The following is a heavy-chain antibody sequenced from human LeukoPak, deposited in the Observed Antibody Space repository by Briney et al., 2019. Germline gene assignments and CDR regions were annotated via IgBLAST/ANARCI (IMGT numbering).Heavy chain of an antibody. CDR2: ISSSSSYI. CDR1: GFTFSSYS. J-gene: IGHJ4*02. V-gene: IGHV3-21*01. D-gene: IGHD4-17*01. Sequence: PGGSLRLSCAASGFTFSSYSMNWVRQGPGKGLEWVSSISSSSSYIYYADPVKGRFTISRDNAKNSLYLQMNSLRAEDTAVYYCARYSTVTPLDYWGQGTLVTVSS. CDR3: ARYSTVTPLDY.